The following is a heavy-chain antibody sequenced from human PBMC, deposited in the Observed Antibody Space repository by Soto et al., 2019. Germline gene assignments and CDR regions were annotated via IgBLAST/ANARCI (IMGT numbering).Heavy chain of an antibody. J-gene: IGHJ4*02. CDR1: GFAVSAYY. Sequence: EVQLVESGGGVVQPGGSLRLSCAASGFAVSAYYMTWVRQAPGKGLEWVANIKKDGSEKYYAGSVNGRFIISRDDAKNLLFLQMNSLRVEDTAVYYCAREKRANGYFDYWGQGTPVTVSA. V-gene: IGHV3-7*01. CDR2: IKKDGSEK. CDR3: AREKRANGYFDY. D-gene: IGHD6-25*01.